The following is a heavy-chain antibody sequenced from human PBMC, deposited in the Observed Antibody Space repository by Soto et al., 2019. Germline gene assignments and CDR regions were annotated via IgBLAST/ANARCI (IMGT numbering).Heavy chain of an antibody. V-gene: IGHV1-46*01. D-gene: IGHD2-15*01. CDR3: ARDEGYCSGGSCYYLIY. CDR2: INPTGGST. Sequence: GASVKVSCKASGYSYSNYGISWVRQAPRQGLEWMGIINPTGGSTSYAQKFQGRVTMARDTSTSTVYMQLSSLRSEDTAVYYCARDEGYCSGGSCYYLIYWGQGTLVTVSS. CDR1: GYSYSNYG. J-gene: IGHJ4*02.